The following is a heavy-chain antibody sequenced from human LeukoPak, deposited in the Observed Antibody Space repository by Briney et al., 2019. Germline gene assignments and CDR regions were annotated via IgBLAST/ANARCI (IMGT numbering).Heavy chain of an antibody. CDR2: ISFDGTKN. D-gene: IGHD6-19*01. CDR3: ARGDSSGWIYYYGMDV. Sequence: GKSLRLSCAASGFSFTTYAIHWDRQPPGKGLEWVAGISFDGTKNYYADSVKGRFSISRDNSRDTLYLQMTSVRPDDTAVYYCARGDSSGWIYYYGMDVWGNGTTVTVSS. CDR1: GFSFTTYA. V-gene: IGHV3-30*01. J-gene: IGHJ6*04.